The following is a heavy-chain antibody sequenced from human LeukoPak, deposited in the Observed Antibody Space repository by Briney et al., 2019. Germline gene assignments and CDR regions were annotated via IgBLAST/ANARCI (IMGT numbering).Heavy chain of an antibody. CDR1: GFTFSTYA. CDR3: ARDRCSGGSCYPPVGYYGMDV. CDR2: ISCNGGST. D-gene: IGHD2-15*01. V-gene: IGHV3-64*01. J-gene: IGHJ6*02. Sequence: GGSLRLSCAASGFTFSTYAMHWVRQAPGRGLEYVSAISCNGGSTYYANSVKGRFTISRDNSKKTLYLQMGSLKTEDMAVYYCARDRCSGGSCYPPVGYYGMDVWGQGTTVTVSS.